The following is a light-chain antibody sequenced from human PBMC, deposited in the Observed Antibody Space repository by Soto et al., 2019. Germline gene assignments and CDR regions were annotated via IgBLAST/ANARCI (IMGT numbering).Light chain of an antibody. J-gene: IGKJ2*01. CDR1: QTISGW. CDR2: KAS. CDR3: QQYNSYPYT. Sequence: DIQMTQSPSTLSASVGDRVTITCRASQTISGWLAWYQQKPGKAPKLLIYKASTLQSGVPSRFSGSGSRTEFPLTISRLQPDNFATYSCQQYNSYPYTFGQGTKLEIK. V-gene: IGKV1-5*03.